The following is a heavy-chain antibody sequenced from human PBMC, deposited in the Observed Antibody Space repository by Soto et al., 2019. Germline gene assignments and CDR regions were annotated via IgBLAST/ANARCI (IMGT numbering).Heavy chain of an antibody. V-gene: IGHV5-51*01. CDR2: IYPGDSDT. J-gene: IGHJ6*02. Sequence: GESLKISCKGSGYSFTSYWIGWVRQMPGKGLEWMGIIYPGDSDTRYSPSFQGQVTISADKSISTAYLQWSSLKASDTAMYYCARQDYGDYDPPNYYYYCGMDVWGQGTTVTVSS. D-gene: IGHD4-17*01. CDR1: GYSFTSYW. CDR3: ARQDYGDYDPPNYYYYCGMDV.